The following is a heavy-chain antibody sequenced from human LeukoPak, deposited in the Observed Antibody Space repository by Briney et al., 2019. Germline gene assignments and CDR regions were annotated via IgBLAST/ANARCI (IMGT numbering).Heavy chain of an antibody. CDR2: IIPILGIA. V-gene: IGHV1-69*04. D-gene: IGHD2-15*01. J-gene: IGHJ4*02. CDR3: AKSPLEYCSSGSCFLYFDY. Sequence: SVKVSCKASGGTFSSYAISWVRQAPGQGLEWMGRIIPILGIANYAQKFQGRVTITADKSTSTAYMELNSLRAEDTAVYYCAKSPLEYCSSGSCFLYFDYWGRGTLVTVSS. CDR1: GGTFSSYA.